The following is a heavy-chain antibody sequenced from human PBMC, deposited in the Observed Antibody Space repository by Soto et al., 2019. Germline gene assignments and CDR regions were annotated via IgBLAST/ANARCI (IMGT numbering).Heavy chain of an antibody. CDR3: ARASSSSSAADY. J-gene: IGHJ4*02. CDR2: IYDTESA. Sequence: PSETLSLTCSVSGESISSGCYYWSWIRHLPGKGLEWIGYIYDTESAYYNPSLKSRVSISMDTSENHFAMRLTSVTAADSAVYYCARASSSSSAADYWGQGLQVTVSS. V-gene: IGHV4-31*03. CDR1: GESISSGCYY. D-gene: IGHD6-6*01.